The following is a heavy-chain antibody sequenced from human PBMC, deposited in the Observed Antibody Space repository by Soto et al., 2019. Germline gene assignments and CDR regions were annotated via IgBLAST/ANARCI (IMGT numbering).Heavy chain of an antibody. D-gene: IGHD6-13*01. J-gene: IGHJ6*02. CDR2: INPNSGGT. Sequence: GASVKVSCKASGYTFTGYYMHWVRQAPGQGLEWMGWINPNSGGTNYAQKFQGRVTMTRDTSISTAYMELSKPRSDDTAVYYCARDPAAGTSGYYYGMDVWGQGTTVTVSS. CDR1: GYTFTGYY. CDR3: ARDPAAGTSGYYYGMDV. V-gene: IGHV1-2*02.